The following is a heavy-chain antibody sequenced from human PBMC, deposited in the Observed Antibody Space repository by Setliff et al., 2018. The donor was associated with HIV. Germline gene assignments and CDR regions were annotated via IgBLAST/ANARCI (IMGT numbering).Heavy chain of an antibody. CDR2: ISSSGST. V-gene: IGHV4-39*07. CDR3: ARDPHYFDTSGHYSWFYFDY. Sequence: PSETLSLTCTVSGGSMTSSNYYWGWIRQSPGRGLEWIGSISSSGSTTYHPSLRSRVTVSAATSKNQFSLKLTSVTAADTAVYFCARDPHYFDTSGHYSWFYFDYWGQGTLVPSPQ. J-gene: IGHJ4*02. CDR1: GGSMTSSNYY. D-gene: IGHD3-22*01.